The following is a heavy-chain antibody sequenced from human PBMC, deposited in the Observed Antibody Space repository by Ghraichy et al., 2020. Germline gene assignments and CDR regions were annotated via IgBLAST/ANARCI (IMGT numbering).Heavy chain of an antibody. J-gene: IGHJ4*02. V-gene: IGHV3-53*04. D-gene: IGHD6-13*01. CDR3: ARGGGIAAAGLFDS. CDR2: IYSDGST. Sequence: GGSLRLSCAASGFTVSSNYMTWVRQAPGKGLEWVSVIYSDGSTYYADSVKGRFTISRHNSKNTLYLQMKSLRGEDTAVYYCARGGGIAAAGLFDSWGQGTLVTVSS. CDR1: GFTVSSNY.